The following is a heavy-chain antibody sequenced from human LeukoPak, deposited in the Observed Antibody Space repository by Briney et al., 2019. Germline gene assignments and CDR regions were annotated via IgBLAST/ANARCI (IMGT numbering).Heavy chain of an antibody. J-gene: IGHJ4*02. V-gene: IGHV3-48*03. CDR2: TSTGGRTV. CDR1: GFNFSDYE. Sequence: GGSLRLSCAASGFNFSDYEMNWLRQAPGKGLEWLSYTSTGGRTVKYADSVKGRFTVSRDNARSSLYLQMTNLRVEDTAVYFCARGGTVTYYFDHWGQGILVAVSS. CDR3: ARGGTVTYYFDH. D-gene: IGHD4-17*01.